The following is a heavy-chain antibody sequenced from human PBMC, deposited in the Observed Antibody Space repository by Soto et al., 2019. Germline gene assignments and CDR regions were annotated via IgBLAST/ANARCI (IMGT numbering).Heavy chain of an antibody. D-gene: IGHD1-26*01. Sequence: ASVKVSCKASGYTFTTYDINWVRQAPGQGLEWMGWINVYNGNTNYAQNLQGRVTMTTDTSTSSVYMELRSLKSDDTAVYYCARPRGSYSSYYVLDFRGQGTTVIVSS. V-gene: IGHV1-18*01. CDR1: GYTFTTYD. J-gene: IGHJ6*01. CDR2: INVYNGNT. CDR3: ARPRGSYSSYYVLDF.